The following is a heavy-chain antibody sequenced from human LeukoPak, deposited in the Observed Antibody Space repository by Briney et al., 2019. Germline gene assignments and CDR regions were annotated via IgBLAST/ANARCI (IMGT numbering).Heavy chain of an antibody. J-gene: IGHJ5*02. Sequence: PSETLSLTCTVSGGSISSSSYYWGWIRQPPGKGLEWIGSIYYSGSTYYNPSLKSRVTISVDTSKNQFSLKLSSVTAADTAVYYCAGTYYEFWSGYPRANNWFDPWGQGTLVTVSS. D-gene: IGHD3-3*01. CDR1: GGSISSSSYY. V-gene: IGHV4-39*01. CDR3: AGTYYEFWSGYPRANNWFDP. CDR2: IYYSGST.